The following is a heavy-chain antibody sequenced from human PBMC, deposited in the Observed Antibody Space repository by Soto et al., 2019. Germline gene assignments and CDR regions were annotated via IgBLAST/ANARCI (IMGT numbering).Heavy chain of an antibody. CDR3: ADSAQWTDYFDY. Sequence: QITLKESGPTLVKPKQTLTLTCTFSGFSLSTNGVGVGWIRQPPGKALEWLAFIFWDDDKHYSPSLMNRLTITKDTSKNQVVLTMTNMDPVDTATYYCADSAQWTDYFDYWGQGTLVTVSS. J-gene: IGHJ4*02. CDR2: IFWDDDK. CDR1: GFSLSTNGVG. D-gene: IGHD6-19*01. V-gene: IGHV2-5*02.